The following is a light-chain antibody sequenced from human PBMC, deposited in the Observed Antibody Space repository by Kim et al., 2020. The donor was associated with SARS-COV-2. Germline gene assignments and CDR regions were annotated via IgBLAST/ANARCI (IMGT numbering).Light chain of an antibody. CDR3: QQSNTIPRT. Sequence: TTINCKSDQSGFNSSSNKNYLSWYQQKPGQPPKLLIYWASTRESGVPDRFSGSGSGTDFTLAISSLQAEDVAVYYCQQSNTIPRTFGQGTKVDIK. J-gene: IGKJ1*01. V-gene: IGKV4-1*01. CDR1: QSGFNSSSNKNY. CDR2: WAS.